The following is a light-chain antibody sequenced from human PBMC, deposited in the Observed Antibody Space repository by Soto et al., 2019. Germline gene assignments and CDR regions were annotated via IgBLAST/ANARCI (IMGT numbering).Light chain of an antibody. V-gene: IGKV1-5*03. Sequence: DIQMTQSPSTLSASVGDRVTITCRASRSISSSLAWYQQKPGKAPKLLIYKASSLESGVPSRFSGSGSGTEFTLTISSLQPDDFATYYCQQYNSYPWTFGQGTKVEIK. CDR3: QQYNSYPWT. J-gene: IGKJ1*01. CDR2: KAS. CDR1: RSISSS.